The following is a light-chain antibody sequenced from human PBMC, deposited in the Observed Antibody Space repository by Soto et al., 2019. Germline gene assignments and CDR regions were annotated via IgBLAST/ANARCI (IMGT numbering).Light chain of an antibody. J-gene: IGLJ2*01. CDR2: GNS. V-gene: IGLV1-40*01. CDR1: SSNIGAGYD. Sequence: QAVVTQPPSVSGAPGQRVTISCTGSSSNIGAGYDVHWYQQLPGTAPKLLIYGNSNRPSGVPDRFSGSKSGTSASLAITGLQAEDEAYYYCQSYDSSLSAVVFGGGTKVTVL. CDR3: QSYDSSLSAVV.